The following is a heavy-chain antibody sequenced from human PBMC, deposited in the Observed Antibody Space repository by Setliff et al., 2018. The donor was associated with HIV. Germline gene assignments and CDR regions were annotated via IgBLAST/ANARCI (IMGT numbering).Heavy chain of an antibody. CDR2: IYYSGST. Sequence: PSETLSLTCTVSGGSISSYYWSWIRQPPGKGLEWIGYIYYSGSTNYNPSLKSRVTISVDTSKNQFSLKLSSVTAADTAGYYCARGSRGYSYAYYYYYMDVWGKGTTVTVSS. J-gene: IGHJ6*03. V-gene: IGHV4-59*01. D-gene: IGHD5-18*01. CDR3: ARGSRGYSYAYYYYYMDV. CDR1: GGSISSYY.